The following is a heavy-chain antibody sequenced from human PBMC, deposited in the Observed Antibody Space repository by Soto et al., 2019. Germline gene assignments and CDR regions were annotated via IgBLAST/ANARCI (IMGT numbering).Heavy chain of an antibody. CDR2: INHSGST. D-gene: IGHD3-10*01. Sequence: SETLSLTCAVYGGSFSGYYWSWIRQPPGKGLEWIGEINHSGSTNYNPSLKSRVTISVDTSKNQFSLKLSSVTAADTAVYYCARGRRITMVRGVNVFDYWGQGTLVTVYS. CDR1: GGSFSGYY. CDR3: ARGRRITMVRGVNVFDY. J-gene: IGHJ4*02. V-gene: IGHV4-34*01.